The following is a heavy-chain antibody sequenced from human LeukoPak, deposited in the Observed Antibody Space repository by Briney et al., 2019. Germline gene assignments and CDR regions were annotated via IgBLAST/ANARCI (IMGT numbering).Heavy chain of an antibody. Sequence: GESLKISCQASGYTFAKYWIGWVRQMPGKGLEWMGIIYPGDSDTRYSPSFQGQVTISADKSISTAYLQWSSLKASDTAMYCCAGIAYYGSGSYYDNWFDPWGQGTLVTVSS. CDR2: IYPGDSDT. V-gene: IGHV5-51*01. CDR1: GYTFAKYW. CDR3: AGIAYYGSGSYYDNWFDP. J-gene: IGHJ5*02. D-gene: IGHD3-10*01.